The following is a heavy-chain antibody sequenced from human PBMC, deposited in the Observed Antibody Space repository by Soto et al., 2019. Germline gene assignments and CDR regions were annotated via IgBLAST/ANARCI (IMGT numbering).Heavy chain of an antibody. CDR3: VRGGSANYYGLFDS. D-gene: IGHD1-26*01. CDR1: GFTFSSYW. J-gene: IGHJ4*02. V-gene: IGHV3-74*02. CDR2: IKSDASTI. Sequence: EVQLVESGGGLVQPGGSLRLSCAASGFTFSSYWMHWVRQVPGKGLVWVSGIKSDASTIMYADSVKGRFTISRDNAKNTLYLQVNRLRPEDTAVYYCVRGGSANYYGLFDSWGQGTLVTVSS.